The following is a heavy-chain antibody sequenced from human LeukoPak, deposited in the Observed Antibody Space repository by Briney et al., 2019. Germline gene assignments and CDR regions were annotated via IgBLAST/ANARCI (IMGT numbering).Heavy chain of an antibody. Sequence: SETLSLTCAVYGGSFSGYYWSWIRQPPGKGLEWIGEINHSGSTNYNPSLKSRVTISVDTSKNQFSLKLSSVTAADTAVYYCARGRVVVPRGAFDIWGQGTMVTVSS. CDR2: INHSGST. CDR3: ARGRVVVPRGAFDI. D-gene: IGHD3-10*01. V-gene: IGHV4-34*01. CDR1: GGSFSGYY. J-gene: IGHJ3*02.